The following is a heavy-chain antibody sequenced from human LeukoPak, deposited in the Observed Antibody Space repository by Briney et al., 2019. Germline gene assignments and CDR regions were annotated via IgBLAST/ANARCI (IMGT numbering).Heavy chain of an antibody. CDR2: ISGSGGST. D-gene: IGHD6-19*01. Sequence: GGSLRLSCAASGFTFSSYAMSWVRQAPGKGLEWVSAISGSGGSTYYADSVKGRFTISRDNSKNTLYLQMNSLRAEDTAVYYCARDIDGYSSGWYDYWGQGTLVTVSS. CDR3: ARDIDGYSSGWYDY. J-gene: IGHJ4*02. CDR1: GFTFSSYA. V-gene: IGHV3-23*01.